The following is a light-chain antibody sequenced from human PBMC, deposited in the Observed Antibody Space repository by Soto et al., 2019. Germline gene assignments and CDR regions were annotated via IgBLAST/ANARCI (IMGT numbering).Light chain of an antibody. CDR3: QSYDSSLSGDV. Sequence: QAVVTQPPSVSGVAGQRVTISCTGSSSNIGAGYDVHWYQQLPGTAPKLLIYGNSNRPSGVPDRFSGSKSGTSASLAITGLQAEDEADYYCQSYDSSLSGDVFGTGTKVTVL. V-gene: IGLV1-40*01. CDR1: SSNIGAGYD. CDR2: GNS. J-gene: IGLJ1*01.